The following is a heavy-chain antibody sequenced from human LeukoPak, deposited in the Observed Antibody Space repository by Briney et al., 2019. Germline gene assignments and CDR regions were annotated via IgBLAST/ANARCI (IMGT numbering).Heavy chain of an antibody. V-gene: IGHV1-24*01. CDR2: FDPEDGET. D-gene: IGHD6-13*01. CDR1: GYSLTELS. J-gene: IGHJ3*02. Sequence: GASVKVSCKVSGYSLTELSMHWVRQAPGKWLEWMGGFDPEDGETIYAQKFQGRVTVTEDTSTDTAYMELSSLRSEDTAVYYCATVLAAANDAFDIWGQGTMVTVSS. CDR3: ATVLAAANDAFDI.